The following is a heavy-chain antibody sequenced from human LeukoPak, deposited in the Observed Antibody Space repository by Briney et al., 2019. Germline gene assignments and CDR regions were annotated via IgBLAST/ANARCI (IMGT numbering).Heavy chain of an antibody. CDR2: IYRDGST. V-gene: IGHV4-39*01. CDR3: TRRAYCSGGTCYSDY. Sequence: SETLSLTCTVSGGSISSSSYYWGWIRQPPGKGLEWIGSIYRDGSTYYNPSLKSRVTISVDTSKNQFSLKLSSVTAADTAVYYCTRRAYCSGGTCYSDYWGQGTLVTVSS. J-gene: IGHJ4*02. CDR1: GGSISSSSYY. D-gene: IGHD2-15*01.